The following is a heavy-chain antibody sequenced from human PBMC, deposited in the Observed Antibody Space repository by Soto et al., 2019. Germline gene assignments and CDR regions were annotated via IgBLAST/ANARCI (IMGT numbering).Heavy chain of an antibody. V-gene: IGHV3-7*01. D-gene: IGHD2-21*02. CDR3: AREGLAVVSAGNWFDP. CDR2: IKQAGSEK. CDR1: GFTFSSYW. J-gene: IGHJ5*02. Sequence: EVQLVESGGGLVQPGGSLRLSCAASGFTFSSYWMSWVRQAPGKGLEWVANIKQAGSEKYYVDSVKGRFTISRDNAKNSLYLQMDGLRAEDPAVYYGAREGLAVVSAGNWFDPWGQGTLVTVSS.